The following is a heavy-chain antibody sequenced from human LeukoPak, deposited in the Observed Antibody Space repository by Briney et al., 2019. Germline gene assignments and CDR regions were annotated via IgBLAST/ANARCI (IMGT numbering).Heavy chain of an antibody. CDR2: ISSNGGRT. CDR1: GFPFSSYA. J-gene: IGHJ3*02. V-gene: IGHV3-64*01. D-gene: IGHD1-26*01. Sequence: PGGSLRLSCAASGFPFSSYAFHWVRQALGKGLEYVSAISSNGGRTYYANSVKGRFTISRDNSKNTLYLQMGRLRAEDMAVYYCARDFLVGATAFDIWGQGTMVTVSS. CDR3: ARDFLVGATAFDI.